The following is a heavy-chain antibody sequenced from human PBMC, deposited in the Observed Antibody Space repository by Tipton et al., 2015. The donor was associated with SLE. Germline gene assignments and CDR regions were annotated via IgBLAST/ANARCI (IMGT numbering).Heavy chain of an antibody. Sequence: SLRLSCAASGFTFSSYGMHWVRQAPGKGLEWVAVISYDGSNKYYADSVKGRFTISRDNSKNTLYLQMNSLRAEDTAVYYCARAPSNYDFWSGHAFDIWGQGTMVTVSS. V-gene: IGHV3-30*03. CDR1: GFTFSSYG. J-gene: IGHJ3*02. CDR2: ISYDGSNK. CDR3: ARAPSNYDFWSGHAFDI. D-gene: IGHD3-3*01.